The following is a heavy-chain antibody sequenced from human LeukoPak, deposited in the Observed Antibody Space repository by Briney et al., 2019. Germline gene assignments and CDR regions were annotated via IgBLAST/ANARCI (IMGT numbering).Heavy chain of an antibody. Sequence: GGSLRLSCAASGFTFTSSVMSWVRQAPGKGLEWVSAISGSGASTYYADSVKGRFTISRDNSKNTLYLQMNSLRAEDTAVYYCANKKNWGPLDYWGQGTLVTVSS. CDR3: ANKKNWGPLDY. V-gene: IGHV3-23*01. CDR2: ISGSGAST. CDR1: GFTFTSSV. J-gene: IGHJ4*02. D-gene: IGHD7-27*01.